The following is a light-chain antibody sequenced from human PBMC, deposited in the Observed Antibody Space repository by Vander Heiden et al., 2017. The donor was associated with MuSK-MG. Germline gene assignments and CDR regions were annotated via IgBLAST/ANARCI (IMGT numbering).Light chain of an antibody. CDR1: QSISIN. CDR3: QHYNNWAAT. CDR2: GAS. Sequence: EIVMTQSPATLSVSPGERATLSCRASQSISINLAWYQQKPGQAPRLLIYGASTRATGIPARFSGSGSGTEFTLTISSLQSEDFAVYYCQHYNNWAATLGPGTKVEIK. J-gene: IGKJ1*01. V-gene: IGKV3-15*01.